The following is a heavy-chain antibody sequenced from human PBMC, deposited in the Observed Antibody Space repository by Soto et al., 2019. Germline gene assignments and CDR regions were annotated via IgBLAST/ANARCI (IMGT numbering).Heavy chain of an antibody. CDR3: AKGGEVGGVLGDH. D-gene: IGHD1-26*01. V-gene: IGHV3-30*18. CDR1: GFAFNKFG. Sequence: QVQLVESGGGVVQPGTSLRLSCEASGFAFNKFGMHWVRQAPGKGLEWVAFISYDGSDQYYADSVQGRLTITRDNSMNTLNMQLNSLRREDTAVYYGAKGGEVGGVLGDHWGQLTLVTVSS. CDR2: ISYDGSDQ. J-gene: IGHJ4*02.